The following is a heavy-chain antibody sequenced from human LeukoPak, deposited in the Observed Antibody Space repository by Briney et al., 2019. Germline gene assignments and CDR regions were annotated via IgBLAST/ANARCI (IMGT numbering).Heavy chain of an antibody. D-gene: IGHD3-3*01. Sequence: ASVKVSCKASGYTFTSYDINWVRQATGQGLEWMGWMNPNSGNTGYAQKFQGRVTMTRNTSISTAYMEPSSLRSEDTAVYYCARAGYDFWSGYYSSNWFDPWGQGTLVTVSS. CDR1: GYTFTSYD. J-gene: IGHJ5*02. CDR2: MNPNSGNT. V-gene: IGHV1-8*01. CDR3: ARAGYDFWSGYYSSNWFDP.